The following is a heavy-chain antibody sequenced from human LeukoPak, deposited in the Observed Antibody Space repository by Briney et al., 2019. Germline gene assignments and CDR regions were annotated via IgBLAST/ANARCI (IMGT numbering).Heavy chain of an antibody. J-gene: IGHJ4*02. Sequence: ASVKVSCKASGYTLTNYYFHWVRQAPGQRLEWMGIINPSGGSTTYAQKFQGKITMTTDTSTSTVYMELSSLRSEDTAVYYCAGSGGFYYFDYWGQGTLVTVSS. CDR2: INPSGGST. V-gene: IGHV1-46*01. CDR1: GYTLTNYY. D-gene: IGHD1-26*01. CDR3: AGSGGFYYFDY.